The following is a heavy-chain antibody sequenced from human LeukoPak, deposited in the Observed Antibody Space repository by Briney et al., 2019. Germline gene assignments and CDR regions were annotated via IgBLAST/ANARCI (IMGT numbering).Heavy chain of an antibody. CDR1: GFTFSRYS. CDR2: INTRGSRI. D-gene: IGHD3-10*01. J-gene: IGHJ4*02. V-gene: IGHV3-21*01. CDR3: ARATYYYGSGTD. Sequence: GGSLRLSCEASGFTFSRYSMNWVRQAPGKGLEWVSSINTRGSRIFYADSLEGRITISRDNAKNSLYLQMNSLRAEDTAVYYCARATYYYGSGTDWGQGTLVTVSS.